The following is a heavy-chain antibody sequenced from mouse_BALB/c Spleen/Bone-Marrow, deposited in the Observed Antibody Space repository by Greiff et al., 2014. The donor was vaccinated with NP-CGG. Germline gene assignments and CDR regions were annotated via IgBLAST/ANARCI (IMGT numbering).Heavy chain of an antibody. CDR2: IDPANGNT. CDR3: ASYYYGHYFDY. D-gene: IGHD1-1*01. Sequence: VQLKESGAELVKPGASVKLSCTASGFNIKDTYMHWVKQRPEQGLEWIGRIDPANGNTKYDQKFQGKATITADTSSNTAYLQLSSLTSDDTAVYYCASYYYGHYFDYWGQGTTLTVSS. J-gene: IGHJ2*01. CDR1: GFNIKDTY. V-gene: IGHV14-3*02.